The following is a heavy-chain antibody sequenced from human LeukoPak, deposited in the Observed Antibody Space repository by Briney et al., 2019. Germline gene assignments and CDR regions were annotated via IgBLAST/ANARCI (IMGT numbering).Heavy chain of an antibody. CDR2: ITPNNGNI. D-gene: IGHD3-22*01. J-gene: IGHJ6*03. CDR1: GYTFTTYG. CDR3: ARGGKYYYDSSGPFYYYYMDV. V-gene: IGHV1-18*01. Sequence: ASVKVSCKASGYTFTTYGITWVRQAPGQGLEWMGWITPNNGNINYAQKFQGRFTMTTDTSTTTAYMELRSLRSDDTAVYYCARGGKYYYDSSGPFYYYYMDVWGKGTTVTISS.